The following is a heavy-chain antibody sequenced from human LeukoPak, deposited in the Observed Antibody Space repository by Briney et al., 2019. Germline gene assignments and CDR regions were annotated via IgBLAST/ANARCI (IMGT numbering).Heavy chain of an antibody. CDR3: SRHDSRGYYLEY. V-gene: IGHV4-59*01. D-gene: IGHD3-22*01. Sequence: SETLCLTRAVSGLSIRRYYSSSIRQPPGKGLEWIGYIYYSGSTNYNPSLKSRVTISVDTSKNQFSLKLSSVTAADTAVFYCSRHDSRGYYLEYWGQGTLVTVSS. CDR2: IYYSGST. CDR1: GLSIRRYY. J-gene: IGHJ4*02.